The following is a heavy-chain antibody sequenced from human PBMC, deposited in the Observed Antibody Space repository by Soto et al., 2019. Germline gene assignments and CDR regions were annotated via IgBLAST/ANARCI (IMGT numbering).Heavy chain of an antibody. CDR1: GFTFTRYS. CDR2: ISSTTNYI. V-gene: IGHV3-21*06. CDR3: ARESEDLTSNFDY. Sequence: GVSLRLSCAASGFTFTRYSMNWVRQAPGKGLEWVSCISSTTNYIYYGDSMKGRFTISRDNAKNSLYLEMNSLRAEDTAVYYCARESEDLTSNFDYWGQGTLVTVS. J-gene: IGHJ4*02.